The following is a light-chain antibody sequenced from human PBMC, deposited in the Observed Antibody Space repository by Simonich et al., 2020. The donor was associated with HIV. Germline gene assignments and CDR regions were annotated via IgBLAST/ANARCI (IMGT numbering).Light chain of an antibody. V-gene: IGLV1-44*01. CDR1: SSDVGGYNY. Sequence: QSALTQPPSASGSPGQSVTISCTGTSSDVGGYNYVSWYQQLPGTAPKLLIYRNNQRPSGVPDRFSGSKSGTSASLAISGLQSEDEADYYCATWDDSLNGWVFGGGTKLTVL. CDR2: RNN. CDR3: ATWDDSLNGWV. J-gene: IGLJ3*02.